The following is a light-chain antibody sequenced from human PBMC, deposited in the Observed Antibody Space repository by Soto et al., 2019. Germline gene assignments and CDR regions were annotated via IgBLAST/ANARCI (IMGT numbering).Light chain of an antibody. J-gene: IGKJ5*01. CDR3: QQYGSSPIT. CDR2: GAS. Sequence: EIVLTQSPGTLSLSPGERATLSCRATQSVSSSYLAGYQQKPGQAPRLLIYGASSRATGIPDRFSGSGSGTDFTRTISRLEPEDFAVYYCQQYGSSPITFGQGTRLEIK. CDR1: QSVSSSY. V-gene: IGKV3-20*01.